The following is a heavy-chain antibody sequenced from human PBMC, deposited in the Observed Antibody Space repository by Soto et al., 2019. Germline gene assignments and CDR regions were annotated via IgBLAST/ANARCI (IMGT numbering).Heavy chain of an antibody. Sequence: QVQLVESGGGVVQPGRSLRLSCAASGFTFSSYAMHWVRQAPGKGLEWVAVISYDGSNKYYADSVKGRFTISRDNSKNTLYLQMNSLRAEDTAVYYCARDRIQLWSAMNYYYYSGMDVWGQGTTVTVSS. J-gene: IGHJ6*02. CDR1: GFTFSSYA. CDR2: ISYDGSNK. V-gene: IGHV3-30-3*01. CDR3: ARDRIQLWSAMNYYYYSGMDV. D-gene: IGHD5-18*01.